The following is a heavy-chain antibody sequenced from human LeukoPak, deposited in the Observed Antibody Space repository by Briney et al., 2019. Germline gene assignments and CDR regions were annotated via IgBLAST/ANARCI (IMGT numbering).Heavy chain of an antibody. Sequence: ASVKVSCKASGYTCTSYYMHWVRQAPGQGLEWMGIINPSGGSTSYAQKFQGRVTMTRDTSISTAYMELSRLRSDDTAVYYCARRGCRGGGSCYRFDPWGQGTLVTVSS. D-gene: IGHD2-15*01. CDR1: GYTCTSYY. V-gene: IGHV1-46*01. J-gene: IGHJ5*02. CDR3: ARRGCRGGGSCYRFDP. CDR2: INPSGGST.